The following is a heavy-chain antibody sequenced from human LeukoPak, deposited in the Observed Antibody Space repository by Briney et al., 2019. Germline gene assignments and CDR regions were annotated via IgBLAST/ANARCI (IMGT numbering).Heavy chain of an antibody. D-gene: IGHD2-2*01. CDR3: ARWLGYCSSTSCSYFDY. V-gene: IGHV4-31*03. CDR2: IDYSGST. Sequence: SQTLSLTCTVSGGSISSGGYYWSWIRQHPGKGLEWIGYIDYSGSTYYNPSLKSRVTISVDTSKNQFSLKLSSVTAADTAVYYCARWLGYCSSTSCSYFDYWGQGTLVTVSS. CDR1: GGSISSGGYY. J-gene: IGHJ4*02.